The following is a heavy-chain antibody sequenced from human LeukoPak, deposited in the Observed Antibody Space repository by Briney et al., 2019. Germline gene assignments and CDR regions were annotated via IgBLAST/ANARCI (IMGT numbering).Heavy chain of an antibody. V-gene: IGHV4-31*03. D-gene: IGHD4-11*01. Sequence: SETLSLTCTVSGGSVSIGGYYWSWIRQHPGKGLEWIGYIYYSGSTYYNPSLKSRVTISVDTSKNQFSLKLSSVTAADTAVYYCARDARDYSKDYWGQGTLVTVSS. J-gene: IGHJ4*02. CDR1: GGSVSIGGYY. CDR2: IYYSGST. CDR3: ARDARDYSKDY.